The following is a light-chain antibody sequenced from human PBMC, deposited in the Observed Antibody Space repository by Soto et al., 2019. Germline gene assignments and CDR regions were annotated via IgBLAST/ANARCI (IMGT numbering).Light chain of an antibody. CDR1: SSDVGGYNS. Sequence: QSVLTHPASVSGSPGQSITISCTGASSDVGGYNSVSWYQQHPGKAPKLMIYEVSNRPSGVSIRFSGSKSGNTASLTISGLQAEDEADYYCSSYTSSGTYVFATGTKLTVL. J-gene: IGLJ1*01. CDR3: SSYTSSGTYV. V-gene: IGLV2-14*01. CDR2: EVS.